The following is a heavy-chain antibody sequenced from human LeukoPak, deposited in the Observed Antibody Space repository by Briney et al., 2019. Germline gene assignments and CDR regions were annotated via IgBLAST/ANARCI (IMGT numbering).Heavy chain of an antibody. V-gene: IGHV3-23*01. CDR1: GFTFSNYA. CDR3: ARDPGEFFYWPRLFDP. Sequence: PGGSLRLSCAASGFTFSNYALSWVRQTPGKGLEWVSTISAGGLNIYYADSVEGRFTISGNYLKNSVYLQMNSLRDEDTAVYYCARDPGEFFYWPRLFDPWGQGTLVTVSS. J-gene: IGHJ5*02. D-gene: IGHD3/OR15-3a*01. CDR2: ISAGGLNI.